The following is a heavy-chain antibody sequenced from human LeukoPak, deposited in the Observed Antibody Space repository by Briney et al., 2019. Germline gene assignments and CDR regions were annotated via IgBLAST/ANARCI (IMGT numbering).Heavy chain of an antibody. D-gene: IGHD1-26*01. CDR1: GGSFSGYY. CDR2: IYYSGST. J-gene: IGHJ4*02. V-gene: IGHV4-59*12. CDR3: ARAVGATDDY. Sequence: SETLSLTCAVYGGSFSGYYWSWIRQPPGKGLEWIGYIYYSGSTNYNPSLKSRVTISVDTSKNQFSLKLSSVTAADTAVYYCARAVGATDDYWGQGTLVTVSS.